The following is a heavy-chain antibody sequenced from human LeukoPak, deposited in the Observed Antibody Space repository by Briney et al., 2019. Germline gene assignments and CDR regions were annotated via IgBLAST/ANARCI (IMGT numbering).Heavy chain of an antibody. V-gene: IGHV3-72*01. Sequence: QPSETLSLTCTVSGGSISSTIYFWGWIRQPPGKGLEWVGRTRNKANSYTPDYAASVKGRFTISRDESKNSLYLQMNSLKTEDTAVYYCAMEGESSGPDFDYWGQGTLVTVSS. CDR2: TRNKANSYTP. J-gene: IGHJ4*02. CDR1: GGSISSTIYF. CDR3: AMEGESSGPDFDY. D-gene: IGHD3-22*01.